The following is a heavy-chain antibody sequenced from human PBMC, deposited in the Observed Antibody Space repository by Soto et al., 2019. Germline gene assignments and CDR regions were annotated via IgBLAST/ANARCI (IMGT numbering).Heavy chain of an antibody. CDR2: IWYDGSNK. J-gene: IGHJ3*02. D-gene: IGHD3-16*01. Sequence: QVQLVESGGGVVQPGRSLRLSCAASGFTFSSYGMHWVRQAPGKGLEWVAVIWYDGSNKYYADSVKGRFTISRDNSKNTLYLQMNSLRAEDTAVYYCARAPPQEGGGMITFGFEFAFDIWGQGTMVTVSS. V-gene: IGHV3-33*01. CDR3: ARAPPQEGGGMITFGFEFAFDI. CDR1: GFTFSSYG.